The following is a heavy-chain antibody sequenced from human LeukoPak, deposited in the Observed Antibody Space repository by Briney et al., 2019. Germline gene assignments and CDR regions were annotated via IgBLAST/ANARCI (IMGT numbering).Heavy chain of an antibody. CDR3: ARDRVGSLPEDWEDLGSSNCFDI. CDR1: GYTFNRYG. V-gene: IGHV1-18*01. D-gene: IGHD1-26*01. CDR2: IGTYNGNT. Sequence: GASVKVSCKASGYTFNRYGVNWVRQAPGQGLEWMGWIGTYNGNTNLAQKLKGRVTMTTDTATSTPYLELKSLRVDDTAVYYCARDRVGSLPEDWEDLGSSNCFDIWGQGTMVSVSS. J-gene: IGHJ3*02.